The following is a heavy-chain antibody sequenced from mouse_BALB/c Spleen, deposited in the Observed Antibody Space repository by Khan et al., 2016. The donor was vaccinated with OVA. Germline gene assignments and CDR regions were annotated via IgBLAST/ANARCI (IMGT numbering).Heavy chain of an antibody. J-gene: IGHJ4*01. Sequence: EVELVESGGDLVQPGGSLKLSCAASGFTFSSYGMSWVRQTPDKRLEWVATISSGGHYTYFPDSVRGRFTISRDNAKNTLYLQMSSLKSEDTAMYYWARTITTAKGCYYAMDYWGQGTSVTVSS. CDR2: ISSGGHYT. D-gene: IGHD1-2*01. V-gene: IGHV5-6*01. CDR1: GFTFSSYG. CDR3: ARTITTAKGCYYAMDY.